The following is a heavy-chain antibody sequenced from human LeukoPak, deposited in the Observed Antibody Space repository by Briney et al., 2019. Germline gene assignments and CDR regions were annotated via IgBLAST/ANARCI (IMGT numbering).Heavy chain of an antibody. J-gene: IGHJ4*02. Sequence: ASVKVSCKASGYTFTSYYMHWVRQAPGKGLVWFSRINSDGSSTSYADSVKGRFTISRDNAKNTLYLQMNSLRAEDTAVYYCARDPPYDFWSGYYDSFDYWGQGTLVTVSS. CDR3: ARDPPYDFWSGYYDSFDY. D-gene: IGHD3-3*01. CDR1: GYTFTSYY. V-gene: IGHV3-74*01. CDR2: INSDGSST.